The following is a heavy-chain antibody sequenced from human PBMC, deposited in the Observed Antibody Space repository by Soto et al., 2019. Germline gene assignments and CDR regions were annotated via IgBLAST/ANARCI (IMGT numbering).Heavy chain of an antibody. CDR1: GYIFSNYW. V-gene: IGHV5-10-1*01. CDR3: ARLGPVSGLDAFDI. D-gene: IGHD2-15*01. CDR2: IDPSDSYT. J-gene: IGHJ3*02. Sequence: GESLKISCKASGYIFSNYWIGWVRQMPGKGLEWMGRIDPSDSYTNYSPSFQGHVTISADKSISTACLQWSSLKASDTAMYYCARLGPVSGLDAFDIWGQGTMVTVSS.